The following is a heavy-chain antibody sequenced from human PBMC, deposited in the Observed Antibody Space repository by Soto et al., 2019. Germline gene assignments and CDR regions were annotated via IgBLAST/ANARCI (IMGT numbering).Heavy chain of an antibody. Sequence: SETLSLTCFVSGGSVTSHHWSWIRQFTGQGLQWIAYTSYTGNTNYTPSLQSRVTISLDTSKNQLSLKLTSMTAAYTAVYYCARDMHAGFTHYLGPWGQGTLVTVCS. J-gene: IGHJ5*02. CDR3: ARDMHAGFTHYLGP. CDR2: TSYTGNT. CDR1: GGSVTSHH. D-gene: IGHD1-26*01. V-gene: IGHV4-59*02.